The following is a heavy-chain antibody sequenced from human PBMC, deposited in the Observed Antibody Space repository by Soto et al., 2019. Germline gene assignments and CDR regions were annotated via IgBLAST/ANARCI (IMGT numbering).Heavy chain of an antibody. V-gene: IGHV4-31*03. Sequence: SETLSLTCTVSGGSISSGGYYWTWIRQHPGKGLEWIGYIYYSGSTYYNPSLKSRVTMSVDTSKIQFSLKLGSVTAADTAVYYCARVCGGDCHYGMDVWGQGTTVTV. CDR1: GGSISSGGYY. D-gene: IGHD2-21*02. CDR2: IYYSGST. J-gene: IGHJ6*02. CDR3: ARVCGGDCHYGMDV.